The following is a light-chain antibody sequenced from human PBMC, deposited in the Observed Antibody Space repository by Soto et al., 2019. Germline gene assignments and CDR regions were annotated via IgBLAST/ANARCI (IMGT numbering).Light chain of an antibody. Sequence: DIQMTQSPSSLSATVGDRVTITCRASQTIGKYLNWYQQQPGKVPKLLIYDASYLQSEVPSRFSGSESGTDFTLNISDLRPEDFAAYYCQQSFSIPFTFGPGT. V-gene: IGKV1-39*01. CDR1: QTIGKY. CDR3: QQSFSIPFT. J-gene: IGKJ3*01. CDR2: DAS.